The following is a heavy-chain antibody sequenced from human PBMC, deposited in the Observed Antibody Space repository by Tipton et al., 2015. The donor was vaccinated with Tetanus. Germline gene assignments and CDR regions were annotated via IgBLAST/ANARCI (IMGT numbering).Heavy chain of an antibody. CDR3: ARLHLRTYASSSGY. J-gene: IGHJ4*02. CDR1: GYSFSSYW. Sequence: QLVQSGAEAKKPGESLKISCRGSGYSFSSYWIAWVRQVPGKGLEWMGIIYPGDSDTRYSPSFQGHVTMSADKSINTAYLQWSSLKASDTAMYFCARLHLRTYASSSGYWGQGTLVTVSS. V-gene: IGHV5-51*01. D-gene: IGHD6-6*01. CDR2: IYPGDSDT.